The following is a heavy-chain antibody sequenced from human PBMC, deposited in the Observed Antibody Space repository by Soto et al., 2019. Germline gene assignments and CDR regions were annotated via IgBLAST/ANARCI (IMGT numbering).Heavy chain of an antibody. Sequence: PGGSLRLSCEASGVSFSIYGIHWVRRAPGKGLEWVAVISYDESTTFYADSVKGRFTISRDNSKNTLFLQMNSLRPEDTAVYYCSKAMIGSYDSDAFDVWGQGTMVTVSS. V-gene: IGHV3-30*18. CDR2: ISYDESTT. CDR3: SKAMIGSYDSDAFDV. J-gene: IGHJ3*01. CDR1: GVSFSIYG. D-gene: IGHD3-22*01.